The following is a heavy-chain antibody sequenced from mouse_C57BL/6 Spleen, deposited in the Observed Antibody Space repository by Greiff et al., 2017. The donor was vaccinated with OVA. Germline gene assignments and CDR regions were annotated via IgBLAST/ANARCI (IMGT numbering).Heavy chain of an antibody. CDR3: ASRYSNGAWFAY. D-gene: IGHD2-5*01. Sequence: VQLQQSGAELVKPGASVKISCKASGYTFTDYYINWVKQRPGQGLAWIGKIGPGSGSTYYNEKFTGKATLTADKSSSTAYMQLSSLTSEDSAVYFCASRYSNGAWFAYWGQGTLVTVSA. CDR1: GYTFTDYY. J-gene: IGHJ3*01. V-gene: IGHV1-77*01. CDR2: IGPGSGST.